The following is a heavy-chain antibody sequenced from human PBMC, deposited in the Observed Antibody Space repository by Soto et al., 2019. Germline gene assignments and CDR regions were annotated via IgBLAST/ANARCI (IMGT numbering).Heavy chain of an antibody. Sequence: SETLSLTCTVSGGSISSYYWSWIRQPPGKGLEWIGYSFYSGSTKYNPSLKSRATISVDTSKTHFSLNLSSVTAADTAVYSCARDKGRYDSGMDVWGQGTTVTVSS. CDR2: SFYSGST. CDR3: ARDKGRYDSGMDV. D-gene: IGHD3-9*01. V-gene: IGHV4-59*01. J-gene: IGHJ6*02. CDR1: GGSISSYY.